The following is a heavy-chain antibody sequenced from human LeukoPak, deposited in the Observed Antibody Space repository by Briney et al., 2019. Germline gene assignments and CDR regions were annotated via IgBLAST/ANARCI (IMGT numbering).Heavy chain of an antibody. V-gene: IGHV4-34*01. J-gene: IGHJ4*02. CDR3: ARDPAYSSGWCEAVYYFDY. CDR1: GGSFSGYY. CDR2: INHSGST. D-gene: IGHD6-19*01. Sequence: SETLSLTCAVYGGSFSGYYWSWIRQPPGKGLEWIGEINHSGSTNYNPSLKSRVTISVDTSKNQFSLKLSSVTAADTAVYYCARDPAYSSGWCEAVYYFDYWGQGTLVTVSS.